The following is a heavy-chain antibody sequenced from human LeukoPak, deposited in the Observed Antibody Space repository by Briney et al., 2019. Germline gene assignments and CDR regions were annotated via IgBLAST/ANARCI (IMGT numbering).Heavy chain of an antibody. J-gene: IGHJ5*02. CDR3: AREGRFLELFDP. CDR2: IWYDGSNK. Sequence: PGRSLRLSCAASGFTFSSYGMHWDRQAPGKGLEWVAVIWYDGSNKYYADSVKGRFTISRDNSKNTLYLQMNSLRAEDTAVYYCAREGRFLELFDPWGQGTLVTVSS. V-gene: IGHV3-33*01. D-gene: IGHD3-3*01. CDR1: GFTFSSYG.